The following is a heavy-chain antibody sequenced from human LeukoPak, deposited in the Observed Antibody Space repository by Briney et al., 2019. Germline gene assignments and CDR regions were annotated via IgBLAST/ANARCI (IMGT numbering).Heavy chain of an antibody. V-gene: IGHV3-30*18. CDR1: GFTFSSYG. CDR3: AKVRYFYYMDV. CDR2: ISYDGRNK. Sequence: GGSLRLSCAASGFTFSSYGMHWVRQAPGKGLESVAVISYDGRNKYYADSVKGRFTISRDNSKNTLYLQMNSLRAEDTAVYYCAKVRYFYYMDVWGKGSTVTVSS. J-gene: IGHJ6*03.